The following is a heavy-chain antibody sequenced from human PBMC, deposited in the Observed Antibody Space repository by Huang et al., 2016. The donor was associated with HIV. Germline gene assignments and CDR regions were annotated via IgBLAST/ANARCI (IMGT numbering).Heavy chain of an antibody. J-gene: IGHJ3*02. V-gene: IGHV3-7*01. Sequence: DEHLVESGGGLVQPGGSVTITCEVSGFTFKNYVMNWVRQAPGKGVEWVANRRGDGREKNYVDSVKCRFTIFRDNAKNLLLLQMKSLRAEDTSVYYCATNLQIVVVPPDMGYDAFDMWGQGTMVTVSS. D-gene: IGHD2-2*01. CDR2: RRGDGREK. CDR1: GFTFKNYV. CDR3: ATNLQIVVVPPDMGYDAFDM.